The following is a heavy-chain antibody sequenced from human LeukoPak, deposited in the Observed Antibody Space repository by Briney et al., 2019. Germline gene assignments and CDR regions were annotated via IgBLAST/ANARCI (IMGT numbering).Heavy chain of an antibody. D-gene: IGHD2-8*02. J-gene: IGHJ4*02. V-gene: IGHV3-30*02. CDR3: AKDGSWSCTD. CDR1: GFTFSKSA. Sequence: GGSLKLSCTPSGFTFSKSAMHWVRQSPGKGLEWVAYIAHHGNAKYYVDSVKGRFIISRDNSRRTLYLQMNSLRPDDTALYYCAKDGSWSCTDWGQGTPVTVSS. CDR2: IAHHGNAK.